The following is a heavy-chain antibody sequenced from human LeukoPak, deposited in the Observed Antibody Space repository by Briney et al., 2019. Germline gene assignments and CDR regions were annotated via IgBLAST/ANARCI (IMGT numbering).Heavy chain of an antibody. CDR3: ARGDCSSTSCQGAYGMDV. Sequence: GGSLRLSCAASGFTFSSYSMNWVRQAPGKGLEWVSSISSSSSYIYYADSVKGRFAISRDNAKNSLYLQMNSLRAEDTAVYYCARGDCSSTSCQGAYGMDVWGQGTTVTVSS. CDR1: GFTFSSYS. CDR2: ISSSSSYI. V-gene: IGHV3-21*01. J-gene: IGHJ6*02. D-gene: IGHD2-2*01.